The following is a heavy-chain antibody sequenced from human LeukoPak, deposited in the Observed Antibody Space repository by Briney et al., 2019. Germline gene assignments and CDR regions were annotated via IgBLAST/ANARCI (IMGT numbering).Heavy chain of an antibody. CDR2: ISSSSSYI. Sequence: PGGSLRLSCAASGFTFSSYTMNWVRQAPGKGLEWVSSISSSSSYIYYADSVKGRFTISRDNAKNSLYLQINSLRAEDTAVYYCARDRGNQRGYYYYYMDVWGKGTTVTVSS. CDR3: ARDRGNQRGYYYYYMDV. J-gene: IGHJ6*03. D-gene: IGHD1-14*01. V-gene: IGHV3-21*01. CDR1: GFTFSSYT.